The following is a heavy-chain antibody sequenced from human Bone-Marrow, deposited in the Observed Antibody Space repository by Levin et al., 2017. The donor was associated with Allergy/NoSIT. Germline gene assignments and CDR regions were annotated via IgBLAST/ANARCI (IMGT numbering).Heavy chain of an antibody. V-gene: IGHV4-31*03. CDR2: IYYSGNT. CDR3: ARARFSTSWFHDVFDM. D-gene: IGHD3-10*01. J-gene: IGHJ3*02. CDR1: GASFSSGGYY. Sequence: SQTLSLTCTVSGASFSSGGYYWSWIRQHPGKGLEWIGYIYYSGNTYYNPSLKSRVTISVDASKNQFSLKLSSVTAADTAVYYCARARFSTSWFHDVFDMWGQGTMVNVSS.